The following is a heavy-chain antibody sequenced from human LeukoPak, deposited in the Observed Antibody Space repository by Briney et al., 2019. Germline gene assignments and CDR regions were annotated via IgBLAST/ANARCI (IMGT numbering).Heavy chain of an antibody. CDR3: ARVGEDSSGWYADY. CDR1: GGSISSYY. V-gene: IGHV4-59*01. CDR2: IYYSGST. J-gene: IGHJ4*02. D-gene: IGHD6-19*01. Sequence: SETLSLTCTVSGGSISSYYWSWIRQPPGKGLEWVGYIYYSGSTNYNPSLKSRVTISVDTSKNQFSLKLSSVTAADTAVYYCARVGEDSSGWYADYWGQGTLVTVSS.